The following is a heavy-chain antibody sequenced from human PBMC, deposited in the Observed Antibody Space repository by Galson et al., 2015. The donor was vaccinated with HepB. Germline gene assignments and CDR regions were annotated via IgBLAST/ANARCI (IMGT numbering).Heavy chain of an antibody. D-gene: IGHD6-19*01. CDR3: AKDHSGWPPLNWFDP. J-gene: IGHJ5*02. V-gene: IGHV7-4-1*02. CDR2: INTNTGNP. CDR1: RYIFTNYG. Sequence: SVKVSCKASRYIFTNYGMSWVRQAPGQGLEWMGWINTNTGNPTYAQGFTGRFVFSMDTSVSTAYLQISSLKAEDTAVYYCAKDHSGWPPLNWFDPWGQGTLVTVSS.